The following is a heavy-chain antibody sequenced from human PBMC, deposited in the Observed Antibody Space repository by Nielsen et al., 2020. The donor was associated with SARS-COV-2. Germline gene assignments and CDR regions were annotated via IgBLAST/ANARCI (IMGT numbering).Heavy chain of an antibody. V-gene: IGHV1-8*02. CDR2: MNPNSGKT. D-gene: IGHD3-9*01. CDR3: ASCKGDGKYFDCEGFDY. Sequence: ASVKVSCKASGYSFTSYEINWVRQATGQGLEWMGWMNPNSGKTGYAQKFQGRVTMTRSTSTSTAYMELHSLGSEDTAVYYCASCKGDGKYFDCEGFDYWGQGTLVTVSS. J-gene: IGHJ4*02. CDR1: GYSFTSYE.